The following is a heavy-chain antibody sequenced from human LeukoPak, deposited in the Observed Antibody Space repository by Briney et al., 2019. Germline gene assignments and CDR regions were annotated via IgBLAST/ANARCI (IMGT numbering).Heavy chain of an antibody. J-gene: IGHJ4*02. CDR1: SDSISSINW. CDR3: ARVRSSRAFDY. CDR2: IHHSGRT. V-gene: IGHV4-4*02. Sequence: SGTLSLTCAVSSDSISSINWWSWVRQPPGKGLEWIGEIHHSGRTNYNPSLRSRVTISVDKSKNQLSLILSSVTAADTAVYYCARVRSSRAFDYWGQGTLVTVSS. D-gene: IGHD1-26*01.